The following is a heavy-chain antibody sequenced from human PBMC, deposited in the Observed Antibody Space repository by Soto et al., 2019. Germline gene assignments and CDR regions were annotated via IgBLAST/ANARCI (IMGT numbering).Heavy chain of an antibody. CDR3: GKGRSYYYYYGVDV. J-gene: IGHJ6*02. V-gene: IGHV3-48*01. CDR1: GLTFSSYS. D-gene: IGHD1-26*01. Sequence: PGGSLRLSCAASGLTFSSYSMNWVRQAPGKGLEWVSYISSSSSTIYYADSVKGRFTISRDNSKSTLYLQMNSLRAEDTAVYYCGKGRSYYYYYGVDVWGQGTTVTVSS. CDR2: ISSSSSTI.